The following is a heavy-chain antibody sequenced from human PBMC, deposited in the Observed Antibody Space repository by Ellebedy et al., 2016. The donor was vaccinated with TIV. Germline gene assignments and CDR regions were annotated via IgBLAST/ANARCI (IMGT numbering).Heavy chain of an antibody. Sequence: SVKVSCXASGGTFSSDAISWVRQAPGQGLEWMGRIIPILVVPDYAQRFQGRVTITADRSTSTAYMELSSLTSEDTALYYCARVGRGEDFDIWGQGTMVIVSS. D-gene: IGHD3-10*01. CDR3: ARVGRGEDFDI. V-gene: IGHV1-69*04. CDR2: IIPILVVP. CDR1: GGTFSSDA. J-gene: IGHJ3*02.